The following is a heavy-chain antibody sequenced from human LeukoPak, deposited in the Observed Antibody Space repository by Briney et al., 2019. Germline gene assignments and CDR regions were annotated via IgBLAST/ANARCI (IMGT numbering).Heavy chain of an antibody. V-gene: IGHV1-46*03. J-gene: IGHJ4*02. Sequence: ASVKVSCKASGYTFTSYYMHWVRQAPGQGLEWMGIINPSGGSTSYAQKFQGRVTMTGDTSTSTVYMELSSLRSEDTAVYYCASSSDIVVVPAAIGYWGQGTLVTVSS. D-gene: IGHD2-2*01. CDR1: GYTFTSYY. CDR2: INPSGGST. CDR3: ASSSDIVVVPAAIGY.